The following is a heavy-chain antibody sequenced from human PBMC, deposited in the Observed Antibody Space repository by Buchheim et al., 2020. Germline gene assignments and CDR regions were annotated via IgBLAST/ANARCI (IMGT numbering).Heavy chain of an antibody. CDR1: GFTFSSYG. CDR2: IWYDGSNK. D-gene: IGHD3-3*01. J-gene: IGHJ6*02. Sequence: QVQLVESGGGVVQPGRSLRLSCAASGFTFSSYGMHWVRQAPGKGLEWVAVIWYDGSNKYYADSVKGRFTISRDNSKNTLSLQMNSLRAEYTAVYYCARGWSGIRPYYYYGMDFWGQGTT. V-gene: IGHV3-33*01. CDR3: ARGWSGIRPYYYYGMDF.